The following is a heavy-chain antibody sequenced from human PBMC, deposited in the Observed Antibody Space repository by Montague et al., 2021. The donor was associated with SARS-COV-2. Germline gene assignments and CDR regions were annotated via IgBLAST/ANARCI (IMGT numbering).Heavy chain of an antibody. V-gene: IGHV1-18*01. CDR2: ISAYNGNP. J-gene: IGHJ4*02. CDR1: GYNLNIYG. CDR3: ARDRGDAAESVLDY. D-gene: IGHD6-13*01. Sequence: SVKVSCKASGYNLNIYGISWVRQAPGQGLEWMGWISAYNGNPNYAQKLQGRVTMTTDTSTSTAYMELRSPRSDDTAVYYCARDRGDAAESVLDYWGQGTLVTVSS.